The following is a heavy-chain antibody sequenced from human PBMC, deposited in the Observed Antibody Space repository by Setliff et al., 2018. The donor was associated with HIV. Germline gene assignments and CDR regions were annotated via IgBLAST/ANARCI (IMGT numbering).Heavy chain of an antibody. D-gene: IGHD2-2*02. Sequence: VKVSCKASGGAFISPTFTWVRQAPGQGLEWMGRIIPILGIPNYAQNFQGRLTISADKSTRTAYLELSSLRSDDSAVYFCAKEQEIGSYLDPWGQGTLVTVSS. CDR1: GGAFISPT. CDR3: AKEQEIGSYLDP. J-gene: IGHJ5*02. CDR2: IIPILGIP. V-gene: IGHV1-69*04.